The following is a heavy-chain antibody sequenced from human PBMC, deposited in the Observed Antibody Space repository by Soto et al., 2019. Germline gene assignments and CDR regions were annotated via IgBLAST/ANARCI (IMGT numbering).Heavy chain of an antibody. CDR2: ISGSGGDT. J-gene: IGHJ5*02. D-gene: IGHD3-10*01. Sequence: PGGSLRLSCAASGITFSNYAMNWVRQAPGKGLEWVSVISGSGGDTHYADSVKGRFSISRDNAKNSLYLQMNSLRAEDTAVYYCARIRYYDSGSSINWFDPWGQGTLVTVSS. V-gene: IGHV3-23*01. CDR3: ARIRYYDSGSSINWFDP. CDR1: GITFSNYA.